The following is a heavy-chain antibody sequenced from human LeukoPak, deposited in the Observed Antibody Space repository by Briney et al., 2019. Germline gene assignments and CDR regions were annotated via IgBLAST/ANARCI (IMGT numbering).Heavy chain of an antibody. Sequence: GGSLRLSCAASGFTFSSYWMTWVRQAPGKGLEWVANIKQDGSEKYYVDSMKGRFTISRDNAKNSLFLQMDSLRAEDTAVYYCARDKNAYCGGDCYFDYWGQGTLVTVSS. D-gene: IGHD2-21*02. CDR3: ARDKNAYCGGDCYFDY. J-gene: IGHJ4*02. CDR1: GFTFSSYW. V-gene: IGHV3-7*01. CDR2: IKQDGSEK.